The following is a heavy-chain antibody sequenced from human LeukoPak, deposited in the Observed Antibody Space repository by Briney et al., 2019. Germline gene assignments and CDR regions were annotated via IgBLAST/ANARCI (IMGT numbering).Heavy chain of an antibody. CDR2: ISSSGSTI. V-gene: IGHV3-11*01. J-gene: IGHJ3*02. D-gene: IGHD2-21*01. CDR1: GFTFSDYY. Sequence: GGSLRLSCAASGFTFSDYYMSWIRQAPGKGLEWVSYISSSGSTIYYADSVKGRFTISRDNAKNSLYLQMNSLRAEDTAVYYCARGATNKEHPLLIVVVSLSPNDAFDIWGQGTMVTVSS. CDR3: ARGATNKEHPLLIVVVSLSPNDAFDI.